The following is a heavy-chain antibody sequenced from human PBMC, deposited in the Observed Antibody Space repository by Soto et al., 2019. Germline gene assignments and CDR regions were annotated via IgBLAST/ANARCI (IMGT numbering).Heavy chain of an antibody. Sequence: QVQLVQSGAEVKKPGASVKVSCKASGYTFTSYGISWVRQAPGQGLEWMGWISAYNGNTNYAQKLQGRVTMTTDTPPDPGYLELQSLRSDDTAVYLWAEGVPGGAFDIWGQGTMVTVSS. V-gene: IGHV1-18*01. CDR2: ISAYNGNT. J-gene: IGHJ3*02. CDR1: GYTFTSYG. CDR3: AEGVPGGAFDI. D-gene: IGHD3-10*02.